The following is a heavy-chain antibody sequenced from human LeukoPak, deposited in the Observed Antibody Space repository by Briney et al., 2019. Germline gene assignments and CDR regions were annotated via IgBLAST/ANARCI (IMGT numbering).Heavy chain of an antibody. CDR2: IYYSGST. D-gene: IGHD2-15*01. Sequence: SETLSLTCTVSGGSISSSSYYWGWIRQPPGKGLEWIGSIYYSGSTYYKPSLKSRVTISVDPSKNQFSLKLSSVTAADTAVYYCARGPNYSGGSSYILYYYYMDVWGKGTTVTVSS. J-gene: IGHJ6*03. CDR3: ARGPNYSGGSSYILYYYYMDV. V-gene: IGHV4-39*07. CDR1: GGSISSSSYY.